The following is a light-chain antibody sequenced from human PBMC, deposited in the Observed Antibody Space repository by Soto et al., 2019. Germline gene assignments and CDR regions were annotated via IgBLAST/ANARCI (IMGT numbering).Light chain of an antibody. V-gene: IGKV3-20*01. CDR1: QAVSSSL. CDR2: GAS. CDR3: QESGASLWT. Sequence: EIVLTQSPGTLSMSPGERATLSCRASQAVSSSLLAWYQHKPGQAPRLVIYGASSRATGIPDRFSGSASGTDFTLTISRLEPEDFAVYSCQESGASLWTFGQGTKVESK. J-gene: IGKJ1*01.